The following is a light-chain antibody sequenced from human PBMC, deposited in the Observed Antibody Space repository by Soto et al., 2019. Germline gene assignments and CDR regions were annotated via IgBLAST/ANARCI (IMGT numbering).Light chain of an antibody. CDR3: QHYFGSLALS. CDR1: QSVLNRSNNKNY. V-gene: IGKV4-1*01. J-gene: IGKJ4*01. CDR2: WAS. Sequence: DIVMTQSPASLAVSLGERATINCKSSQSVLNRSNNKNYVAWFQQKPGQTPKLLIYWASTRESRVPDRFSGSGSGTDFTLTISGLQAEDVAVYYCQHYFGSLALSFGGGTKVDIK.